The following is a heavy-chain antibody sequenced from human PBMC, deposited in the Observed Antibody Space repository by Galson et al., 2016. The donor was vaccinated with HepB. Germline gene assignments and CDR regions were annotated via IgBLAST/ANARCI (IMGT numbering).Heavy chain of an antibody. J-gene: IGHJ4*02. V-gene: IGHV5-51*01. Sequence: QSGAEVKKPGEALKISCKGSGYSYTSYWIGWVRQMPGKGLEWMGIIHPGDSDTRYSPSFEGQVTISAAKSINTAYLQWSSLKASDTAMYYWVREDESGYESAFFWGQGTLVTVSS. D-gene: IGHD5-12*01. CDR3: VREDESGYESAFF. CDR2: IHPGDSDT. CDR1: GYSYTSYW.